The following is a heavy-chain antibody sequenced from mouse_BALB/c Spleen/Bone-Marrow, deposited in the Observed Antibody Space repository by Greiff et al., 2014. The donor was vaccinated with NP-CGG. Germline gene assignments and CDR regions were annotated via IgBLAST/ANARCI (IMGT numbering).Heavy chain of an antibody. CDR2: INPYNGGT. Sequence: EVKLMESGPELVKPGASMKISCKASGYSFTGYTMNWVKQSHGKNLEWIGLINPYNGGTIYNQRFKGKATLTVDKSSSTAYMELLSLTSEDSAVYYCARRTMITAMDYWGQGTSVTVSS. D-gene: IGHD2-4*01. CDR3: ARRTMITAMDY. J-gene: IGHJ4*01. CDR1: GYSFTGYT. V-gene: IGHV1-37*01.